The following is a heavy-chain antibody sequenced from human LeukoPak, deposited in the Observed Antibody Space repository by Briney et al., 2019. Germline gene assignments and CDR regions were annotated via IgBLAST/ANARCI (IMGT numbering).Heavy chain of an antibody. CDR3: ATGHSYGYNY. D-gene: IGHD5-18*01. Sequence: PGGSLRLSCAASGFTFSSYAMSWVRQAPGKGLEWVSLIKGDGSSTTYMDSVKGRFIISRDNAKNTLYLQMNSLRTEDTAVYYCATGHSYGYNYWGQGTLVTVSP. J-gene: IGHJ4*02. CDR2: IKGDGSST. V-gene: IGHV3-74*01. CDR1: GFTFSSYA.